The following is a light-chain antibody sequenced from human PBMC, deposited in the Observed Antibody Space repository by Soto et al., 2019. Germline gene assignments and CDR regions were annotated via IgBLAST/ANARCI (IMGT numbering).Light chain of an antibody. CDR3: QHTRTTPRT. Sequence: DIQMTQSPSSLFASVGDRVTITFRASQGISTFLHWYQQRPGKAPSLIIYGASNLQSGVPSRFSGRGSGTEFSLTISTLQPEDVATYYCQHTRTTPRTFGQGTKVEI. J-gene: IGKJ1*01. CDR2: GAS. V-gene: IGKV1-39*01. CDR1: QGISTF.